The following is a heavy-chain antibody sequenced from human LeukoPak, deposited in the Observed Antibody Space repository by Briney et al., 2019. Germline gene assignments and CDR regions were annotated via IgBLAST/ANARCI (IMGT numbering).Heavy chain of an antibody. CDR1: GFTFSSYA. D-gene: IGHD6-6*01. CDR2: ISGSGGST. V-gene: IGHV3-23*01. CDR3: AIKRGYSSSDYYYYYYMDV. Sequence: PGGSLRLSCAASGFTFSSYAMSWVRQAPGKGLEWVSAISGSGGSTYYADSVKGRFTISRDNSKNTLYLQMNSLRAEDTAVYYCAIKRGYSSSDYYYYYYMDVWGKGTTVTVSS. J-gene: IGHJ6*03.